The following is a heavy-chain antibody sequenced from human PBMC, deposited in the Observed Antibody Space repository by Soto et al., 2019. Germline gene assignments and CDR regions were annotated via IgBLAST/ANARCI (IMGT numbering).Heavy chain of an antibody. CDR1: GGSISSSSYY. V-gene: IGHV4-39*01. CDR2: IYYSGST. CDR3: AGWGYGSEDNYYFDY. Sequence: SETLSLTCTVSGGSISSSSYYWGWIRQPPGKGLEWIGSIYYSGSTYYNPSLKSRVTISVDTSKNQFSLKLSSVTAADTAVYYCAGWGYGSEDNYYFDYWGQGTLVTVSS. J-gene: IGHJ4*02. D-gene: IGHD3-10*01.